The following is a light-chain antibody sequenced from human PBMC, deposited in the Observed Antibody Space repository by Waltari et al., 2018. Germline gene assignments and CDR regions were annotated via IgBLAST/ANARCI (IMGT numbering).Light chain of an antibody. J-gene: IGKJ2*03. CDR3: VQAVAFPYS. CDR2: GGS. CDR1: QSLLHSNGNTY. V-gene: IGKV2-40*01. Sequence: DIVMTQTPLSLPITPGEPPSISCRSSQSLLHSNGNTYLHWYLQKPGQSPQLLIYGGSNRASGVPDRFSGSGSGTDFTLKINKVEAEDVGVYYCVQAVAFPYSFGQGTKVEIK.